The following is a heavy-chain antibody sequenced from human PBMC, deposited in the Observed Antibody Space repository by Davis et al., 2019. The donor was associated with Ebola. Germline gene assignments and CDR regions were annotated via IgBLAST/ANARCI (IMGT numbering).Heavy chain of an antibody. J-gene: IGHJ4*02. Sequence: PSETLSLTCAVYGGPLTDYYWSWIRQPTGEGLEWIGEIDHRGDTKYNPSLKSRAILSMDTSRKQFSLKLTSVTAADTAVYFCASPHQIRGRDFFDCWGPGTLVTVSS. D-gene: IGHD2-2*01. CDR2: IDHRGDT. V-gene: IGHV4-34*01. CDR1: GGPLTDYY. CDR3: ASPHQIRGRDFFDC.